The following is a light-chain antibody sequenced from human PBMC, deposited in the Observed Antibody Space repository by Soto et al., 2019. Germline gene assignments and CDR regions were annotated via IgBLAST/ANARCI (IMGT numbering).Light chain of an antibody. V-gene: IGKV3-15*01. CDR3: LQVYSFPRT. CDR2: SAS. Sequence: EIVMTQSPVTLSVSPGEIATLSFRASQSVSSNLAWHQKKPGQAPRVLIYSASTRATGIPARFSGSGSGTEFTLTINNLQPEDFASYFCLQVYSFPRTFGLGTKVDIK. J-gene: IGKJ1*01. CDR1: QSVSSN.